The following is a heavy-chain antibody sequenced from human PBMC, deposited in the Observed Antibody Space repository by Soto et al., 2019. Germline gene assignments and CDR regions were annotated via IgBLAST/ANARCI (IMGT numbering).Heavy chain of an antibody. J-gene: IGHJ4*02. V-gene: IGHV3-9*01. Sequence: HPGGSLRLSCVGSGFIFGNYAMHWVRQAPGKGLEWVSGINWNSGSIGYADSVKGRFTISRDNAKNSLYLQMNSLRAEDTALFFCAKDSSRGPEKGLFDSWGQGTLVTVSS. CDR3: AKDSSRGPEKGLFDS. CDR2: INWNSGSI. CDR1: GFIFGNYA.